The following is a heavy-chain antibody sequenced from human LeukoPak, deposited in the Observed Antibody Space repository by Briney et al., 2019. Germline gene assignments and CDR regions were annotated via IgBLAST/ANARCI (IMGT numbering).Heavy chain of an antibody. CDR2: IYYSGST. D-gene: IGHD1-14*01. Sequence: SETLSLTCTVSGGSISSSSYYWGWIRQPPGKGLEWIGSIYYSGSTYYNPSLKSRVTISVDTSKNQFSLKLSSVTAADTAVYYCARDHSLTTDLNWFDPWGQGTLVTVSS. CDR3: ARDHSLTTDLNWFDP. V-gene: IGHV4-39*07. J-gene: IGHJ5*02. CDR1: GGSISSSSYY.